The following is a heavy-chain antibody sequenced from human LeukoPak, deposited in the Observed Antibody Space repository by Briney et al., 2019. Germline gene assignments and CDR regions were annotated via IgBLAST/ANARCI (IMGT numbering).Heavy chain of an antibody. Sequence: GGSLRLSCAASGFTFDDYGMSWVCQAPGKGLEWVSGINWNGGSTGYADSVKGRFTISRDNAKNPLYLQMNSLRAEDTALYYCARLAYCGGDCPHYYYMDVWGKGTTVTVSS. V-gene: IGHV3-20*04. CDR3: ARLAYCGGDCPHYYYMDV. D-gene: IGHD2-21*02. J-gene: IGHJ6*03. CDR2: INWNGGST. CDR1: GFTFDDYG.